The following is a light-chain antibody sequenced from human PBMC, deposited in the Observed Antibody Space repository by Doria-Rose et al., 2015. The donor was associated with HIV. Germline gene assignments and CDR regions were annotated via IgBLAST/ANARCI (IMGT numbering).Light chain of an antibody. V-gene: IGKV1-39*01. Sequence: DVQLTQSPFSLSASVGDRVTITCRASQGITSNLNWYQQKAGKAPKLLIFTATTLQSGVPSRFSGGGSGTDFTLTISSLQPEDFATYYCQQTYSFPYSFGQGTKLDIE. CDR3: QQTYSFPYS. CDR1: QGITSN. J-gene: IGKJ2*01. CDR2: TAT.